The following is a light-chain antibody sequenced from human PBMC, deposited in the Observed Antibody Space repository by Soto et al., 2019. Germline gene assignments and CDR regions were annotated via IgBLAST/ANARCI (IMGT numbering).Light chain of an antibody. CDR1: QDINKN. Sequence: DIQRTQSPSSLSASVGDRVTITCQASQDINKNLIWYQQKPGKAPRLLIYDASTLDTGTPSRFSGSGSGTGFTFTISSLQPEDFATYYCQQYESLPLTFGQGTRLEIK. J-gene: IGKJ5*01. CDR2: DAS. CDR3: QQYESLPLT. V-gene: IGKV1-33*01.